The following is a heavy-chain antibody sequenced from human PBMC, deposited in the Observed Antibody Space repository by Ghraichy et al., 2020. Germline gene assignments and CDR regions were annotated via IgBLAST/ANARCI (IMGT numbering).Heavy chain of an antibody. V-gene: IGHV4-59*01. CDR1: GGSISSYS. CDR2: IYYNGNT. CDR3: ARGLNSGHYYYDYYMDG. D-gene: IGHD1-26*01. Sequence: SETLSLTCTVSGGSISSYSWNWIRQPPGRGLEWIGYIYYNGNTNYNPSLKSRVTISKDTSNNHFSLSLSSVTAADTAVYYCARGLNSGHYYYDYYMDGWGKGTTCTVSS. J-gene: IGHJ6*03.